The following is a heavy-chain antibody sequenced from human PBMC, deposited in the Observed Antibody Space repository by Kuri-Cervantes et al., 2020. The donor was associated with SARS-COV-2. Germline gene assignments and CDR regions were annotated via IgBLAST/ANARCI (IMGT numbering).Heavy chain of an antibody. D-gene: IGHD3-22*01. V-gene: IGHV3-30*18. CDR3: PKSFTHGQRGEGYFDY. CDR2: ITYDGSNK. CDR1: GITFSSYG. J-gene: IGHJ4*02. Sequence: GGSLRLSCAASGITFSSYGMHWVRQSPGKGLEGVAVITYDGSNKYYADSVMGRFTISRDNSKNPLYMQMNSLRAENTAVYYCPKSFTHGQRGEGYFDYWGQGTMVTVSS.